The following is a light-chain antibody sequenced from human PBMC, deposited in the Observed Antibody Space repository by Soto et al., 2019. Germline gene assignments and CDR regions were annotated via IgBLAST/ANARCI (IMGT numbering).Light chain of an antibody. CDR3: QQYGSSPS. Sequence: EIVLTQSPGTLSLSPGERATLSCRASQSVSSSYLAWYQQKPGQAPRLLIYGASSRATGMPDRFSGSGSGTDFTLTISRLEPEDLAVYYCQQYGSSPSFGPRTKVDIK. CDR2: GAS. CDR1: QSVSSSY. J-gene: IGKJ3*01. V-gene: IGKV3-20*01.